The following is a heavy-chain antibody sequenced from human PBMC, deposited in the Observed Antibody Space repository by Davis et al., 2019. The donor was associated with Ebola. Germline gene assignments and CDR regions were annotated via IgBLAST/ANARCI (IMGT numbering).Heavy chain of an antibody. CDR2: ISSSGGNS. V-gene: IGHV3-23*01. D-gene: IGHD3-10*01. CDR1: GVTFRKYV. Sequence: GESLKISCAVSGVTFRKYVMSWVRQAPGKGLEWVSSISSSGGNSFYMDSVKGRFYIDRDNSKNTVHLQMHRLRAEDTAVYYCAKYASFYYAVGSNWFDPWGQGTLVTVSS. CDR3: AKYASFYYAVGSNWFDP. J-gene: IGHJ5*02.